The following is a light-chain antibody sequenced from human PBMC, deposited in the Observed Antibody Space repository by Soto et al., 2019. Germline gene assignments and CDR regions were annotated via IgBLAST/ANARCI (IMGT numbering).Light chain of an antibody. CDR2: DVS. V-gene: IGLV2-14*03. CDR1: SSDVGGYNY. Sequence: QSALTQPASVSGSPGQSITISCTGTSSDVGGYNYVSWYQQHPDKAPKLMIYDVSNRPSGVSNRFSGSKSGNTASLTISGLQADDEADYYCSSYTRSSTRVFGTGTKVTVL. J-gene: IGLJ1*01. CDR3: SSYTRSSTRV.